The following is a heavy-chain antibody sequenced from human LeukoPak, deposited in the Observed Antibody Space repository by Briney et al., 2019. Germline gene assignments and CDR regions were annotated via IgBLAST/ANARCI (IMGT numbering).Heavy chain of an antibody. CDR3: AKDLQYFGWNERDPTYFDY. CDR1: GFTFSSYA. Sequence: GGSLRLSCAASGFTFSSYAMSWVRQAPGKGLEWVAVISYDGSNKYYADSVKGRFTISRDNSKNTLYLQMNSLRAEDTAVYYCAKDLQYFGWNERDPTYFDYWGQGTLVTVSS. V-gene: IGHV3-30*18. D-gene: IGHD1-1*01. CDR2: ISYDGSNK. J-gene: IGHJ4*02.